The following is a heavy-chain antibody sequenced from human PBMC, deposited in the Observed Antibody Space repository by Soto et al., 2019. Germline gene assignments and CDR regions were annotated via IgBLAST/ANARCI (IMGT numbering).Heavy chain of an antibody. J-gene: IGHJ4*02. CDR3: AKASGWFGEFDY. CDR1: GFTFSSYV. V-gene: IGHV3-23*01. Sequence: EVQLLESGGGLVQPGGPLRLSCAASGFTFSSYVMSWVRQAPGKGLEWVSAISGSGGSTYYADSVKGRFTISRDNSKNTLYLQMNSLRAEDTAVYYCAKASGWFGEFDYWGQGTLVTVSS. D-gene: IGHD3-10*01. CDR2: ISGSGGST.